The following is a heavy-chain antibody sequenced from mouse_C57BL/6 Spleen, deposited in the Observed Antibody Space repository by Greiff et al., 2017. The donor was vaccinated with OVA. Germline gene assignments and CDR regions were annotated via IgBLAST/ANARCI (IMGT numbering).Heavy chain of an antibody. J-gene: IGHJ4*01. CDR1: GYSFTGYY. Sequence: EVKLLESGPELVKPGASVKISCKASGYSFTGYYMHWVKQSHGNILDWIGYIYPYNGVSSYNQKFKGKATLTVDKSSSTAYMELRSLTSEDSAVYYCARGDHYYGSLYYYAMDYWGQGTSVTVSS. V-gene: IGHV1-31*01. CDR3: ARGDHYYGSLYYYAMDY. D-gene: IGHD1-1*01. CDR2: IYPYNGVS.